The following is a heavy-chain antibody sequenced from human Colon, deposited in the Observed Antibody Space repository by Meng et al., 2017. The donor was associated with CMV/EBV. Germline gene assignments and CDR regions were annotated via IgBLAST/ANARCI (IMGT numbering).Heavy chain of an antibody. V-gene: IGHV3-66*02. CDR3: ARGRRYCPNSRCYFFDH. CDR1: GLTLSSMC. Sequence: GGSLRLSCAGSGLTLSSMCMHWVRQAPGKGLEWVSVFYSGNSTDYADSLKGRFTVSRDNSKNTLYLQMNSLRVEDTGIYYCARGRRYCPNSRCYFFDHWGQGTLVTVSS. D-gene: IGHD2-8*01. CDR2: FYSGNST. J-gene: IGHJ4*02.